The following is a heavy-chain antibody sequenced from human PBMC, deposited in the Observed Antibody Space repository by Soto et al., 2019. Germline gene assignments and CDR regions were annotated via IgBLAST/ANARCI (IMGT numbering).Heavy chain of an antibody. CDR1: GYTFTHYY. J-gene: IGHJ4*02. D-gene: IGHD6-13*01. Sequence: QVQLVQSGAEVKKPGASVKVSCRTSGYTFTHYYIHWVRQAPGQGLEWLGIINPASGSTNYAQDFQGRVTLTMDTSTTTVYMELSGLRAEDTAIFSCARDLAAGDHWDQGTLVTVSS. CDR3: ARDLAAGDH. V-gene: IGHV1-46*01. CDR2: INPASGST.